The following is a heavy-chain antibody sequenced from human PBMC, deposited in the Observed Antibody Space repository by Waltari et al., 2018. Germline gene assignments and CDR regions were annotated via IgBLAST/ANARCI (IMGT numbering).Heavy chain of an antibody. J-gene: IGHJ4*02. CDR1: GGSISSSSYY. V-gene: IGHV4-39*01. CDR2: IYYSGST. CDR3: ARPWAYSGSYYGPFDY. Sequence: QLQLQESGPGLVKPSETLSLTCTVSGGSISSSSYYWGWIRQPPGKGLEWIGSIYYSGSTYYNPSLKSRVTISVDTSKNQSSLKLSSVTAADTAVYYCARPWAYSGSYYGPFDYWGQGTLVTVSS. D-gene: IGHD1-26*01.